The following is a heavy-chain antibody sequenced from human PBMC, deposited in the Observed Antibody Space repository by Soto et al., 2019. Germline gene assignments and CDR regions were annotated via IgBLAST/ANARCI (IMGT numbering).Heavy chain of an antibody. V-gene: IGHV1-69*01. J-gene: IGHJ5*02. CDR2: IIPMYGPA. CDR3: VRVTSMVRGVIDKGVEP. D-gene: IGHD3-10*01. CDR1: GGTFSSYA. Sequence: QVPLVQSGAEVKKPGSSVTVSCKASGGTFSSYAIHWVRQAPGQGLEWMGGIIPMYGPAKYAQRLQGRVTSSADESPTTVYMELPATRSPDPARYYCVRVTSMVRGVIDKGVEPWCHGNLLSVSS.